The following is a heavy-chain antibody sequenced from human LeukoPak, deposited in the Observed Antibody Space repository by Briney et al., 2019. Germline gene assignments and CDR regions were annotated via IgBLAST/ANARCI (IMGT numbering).Heavy chain of an antibody. CDR3: ANSRSGWSSLDY. CDR2: ISSSSSYI. CDR1: GFTVSSNY. Sequence: PGGSLRLSCAASGFTVSSNYMSWVRQAPGKGLEWVSPISSSSSYIYYADSVKGRFTISRDNAKNSLYLQMNSLRAEDTALYYCANSRSGWSSLDYWGQGTLVTVSS. D-gene: IGHD6-19*01. V-gene: IGHV3-21*04. J-gene: IGHJ4*02.